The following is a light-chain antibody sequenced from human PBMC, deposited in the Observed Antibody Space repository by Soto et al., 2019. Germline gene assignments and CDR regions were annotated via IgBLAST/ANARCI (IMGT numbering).Light chain of an antibody. V-gene: IGKV3-20*01. Sequence: EVVLTQSPGTLSLSPGERATLSCRASQSVTSNYLAWYQQKPGQAPRLLIYGTSSRATGIPDKFSGSGSGTDFTLTIGRLEPEDFAVYYCHQYASSPWTFGQGTKVEIK. CDR3: HQYASSPWT. CDR1: QSVTSNY. CDR2: GTS. J-gene: IGKJ1*01.